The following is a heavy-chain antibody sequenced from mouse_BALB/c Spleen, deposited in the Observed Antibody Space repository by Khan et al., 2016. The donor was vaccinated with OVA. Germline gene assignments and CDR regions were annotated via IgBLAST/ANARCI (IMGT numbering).Heavy chain of an antibody. J-gene: IGHJ2*01. D-gene: IGHD1-2*01. CDR1: GYSITSGYG. CDR3: AKTARIKY. CDR2: ISYSGST. V-gene: IGHV3-2*02. Sequence: EVQLVESGPGLVKPSQSLSLTCTVTGYSITSGYGWNWIRQFPGNKLEWTGYISYSGSTNYNPSLKSRISITRDTSKYQFFLQLNSVTTEDTATYYCAKTARIKYWGQGTTLTVSS.